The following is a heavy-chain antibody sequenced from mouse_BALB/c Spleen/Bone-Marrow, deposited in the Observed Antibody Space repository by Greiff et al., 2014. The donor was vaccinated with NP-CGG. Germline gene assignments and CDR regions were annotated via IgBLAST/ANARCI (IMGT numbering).Heavy chain of an antibody. CDR2: IDPFNGGT. D-gene: IGHD6-2*01. V-gene: IGHV1S135*01. CDR1: GYSFTSYY. CDR3: APLSRYFDV. J-gene: IGHJ1*01. Sequence: VQLQQSGPELMKPGASVKISCKASGYSFTSYYMHWVKQGHGKSLEWIGYIDPFNGGTSYNQKFKGKATLTVDKSSSTAYMHLSSLTSEDSAVYYCAPLSRYFDVWGAGTTVTVSS.